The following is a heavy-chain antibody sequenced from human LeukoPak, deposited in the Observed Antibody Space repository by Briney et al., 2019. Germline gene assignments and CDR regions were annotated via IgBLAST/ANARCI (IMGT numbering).Heavy chain of an antibody. D-gene: IGHD6-25*01. CDR3: ARVQQAAFDY. CDR2: IKQDGSEK. Sequence: GGSLRLSCAASGFTVSSNFMSWVRQAPGKGLEWVANIKQDGSEKYYVDSVKGRFTISRDNAKNSLYLQMDSLRAEDTAVYYCARVQQAAFDYWGQGTLVTVSS. CDR1: GFTVSSNF. J-gene: IGHJ4*02. V-gene: IGHV3-7*04.